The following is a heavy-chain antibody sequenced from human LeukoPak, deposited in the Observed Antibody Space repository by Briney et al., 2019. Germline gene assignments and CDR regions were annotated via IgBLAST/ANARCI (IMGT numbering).Heavy chain of an antibody. CDR3: ARATFYYDSSGYKN. CDR2: IYYSGST. V-gene: IGHV4-39*07. Sequence: SETLSLTCTVSGGSISSSSYYWGWIRQPPGKGLEWIGSIYYSGSTNYNPSLKSRVTISVDTSKNQFSLKLSSVTAADTAVYYCARATFYYDSSGYKNWGQGTLVTVSS. CDR1: GGSISSSSYY. D-gene: IGHD3-22*01. J-gene: IGHJ4*02.